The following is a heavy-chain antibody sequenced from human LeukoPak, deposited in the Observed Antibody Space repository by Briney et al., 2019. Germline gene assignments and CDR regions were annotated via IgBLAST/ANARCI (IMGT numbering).Heavy chain of an antibody. CDR2: ISAYNGHT. CDR1: GYTFTSYG. CDR3: ATGGRWELPRPYAFEI. Sequence: ASVKVSCKASGYTFTSYGIDWVRQAPGQGLEWMGWISAYNGHTNYAQKLQGRVTVSTDTSTSTAYMELRSLRSDDTAVYYCATGGRWELPRPYAFEIWGQGTMVTVSS. D-gene: IGHD1-26*01. V-gene: IGHV1-18*01. J-gene: IGHJ3*02.